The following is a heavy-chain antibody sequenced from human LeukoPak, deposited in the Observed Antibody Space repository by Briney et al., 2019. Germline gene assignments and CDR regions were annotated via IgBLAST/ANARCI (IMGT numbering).Heavy chain of an antibody. J-gene: IGHJ4*02. Sequence: GGSLRLSCAVSGFTFDDYAMHWVRQVPGKGLEWVSGINWNSDSIGYADSVKGRFTISRDNAKNSLYLQMNSLRAEDTAVYYCAREGYYDSSGYGSFDYWGQGTLVTVSS. CDR3: AREGYYDSSGYGSFDY. V-gene: IGHV3-9*01. D-gene: IGHD3-22*01. CDR1: GFTFDDYA. CDR2: INWNSDSI.